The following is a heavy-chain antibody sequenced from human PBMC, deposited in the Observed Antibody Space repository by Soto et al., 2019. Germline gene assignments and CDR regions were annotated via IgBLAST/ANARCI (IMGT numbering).Heavy chain of an antibody. CDR3: ARASGSSGWYYYYGMDV. J-gene: IGHJ6*02. V-gene: IGHV3-48*02. Sequence: GGSLRLSCAASGFTFSSYSMNWVRQAPGKGLEWVSYISSSSSTIYYADSVKGRFTISRDNAKNSLYLQMNSLRDEDTAVYYCARASGSSGWYYYYGMDVWGQGTTVTVSS. CDR1: GFTFSSYS. D-gene: IGHD6-19*01. CDR2: ISSSSSTI.